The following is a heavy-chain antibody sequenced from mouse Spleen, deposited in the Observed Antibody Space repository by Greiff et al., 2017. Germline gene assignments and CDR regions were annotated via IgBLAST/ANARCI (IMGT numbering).Heavy chain of an antibody. CDR1: GFTFSDYG. Sequence: EVHLVESGGGLVKPGGSLKLSCAASGFTFSDYGMHWVRQAPEKGLEWVAYISSGSSTIYDADTVQGRFTISRDNAKNTLFLQMTSLRSEDTAMYYCARKDGWSLLGMDYWGQGTSVTVSS. D-gene: IGHD1-2*01. CDR3: ARKDGWSLLGMDY. J-gene: IGHJ4*01. CDR2: ISSGSSTI. V-gene: IGHV5-17*01.